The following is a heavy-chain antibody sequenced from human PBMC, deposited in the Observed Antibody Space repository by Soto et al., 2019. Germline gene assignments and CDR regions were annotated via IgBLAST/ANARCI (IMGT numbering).Heavy chain of an antibody. D-gene: IGHD1-26*01. J-gene: IGHJ5*02. V-gene: IGHV1-18*01. CDR1: GYTFTSYG. CDR2: ISAYNGNT. CDR3: ARDPSIGSYYFNWFDP. Sequence: ASVKVSCKASGYTFTSYGISWVRQAPGQGLEWMGWISAYNGNTNYAQKLQGRVTMTTDTSTSTAYMELRSLRSDDTAVYYCARDPSIGSYYFNWFDPWGQGTLVTVSS.